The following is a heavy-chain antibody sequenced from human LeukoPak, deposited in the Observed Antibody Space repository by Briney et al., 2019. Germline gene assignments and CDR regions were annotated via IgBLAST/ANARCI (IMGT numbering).Heavy chain of an antibody. CDR1: GYTFTGYY. CDR2: INPNRGGT. Sequence: ASVKVSCKASGYTFTGYYMHWVRQAPGQGLEWVGWINPNRGGTNYAQKFQGRVTMTRDTSISTAYMELSRLRSDDTAVYYCARAGNYYYYYYMDVWGKGTTVTISS. CDR3: ARAGNYYYYYYMDV. V-gene: IGHV1-2*02. D-gene: IGHD6-13*01. J-gene: IGHJ6*03.